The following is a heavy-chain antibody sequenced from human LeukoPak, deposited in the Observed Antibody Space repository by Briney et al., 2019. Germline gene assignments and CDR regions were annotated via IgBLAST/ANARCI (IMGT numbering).Heavy chain of an antibody. CDR1: GYTFTSYG. D-gene: IGHD1-7*01. CDR3: ARVGTPLYYGFMDV. J-gene: IGHJ6*03. V-gene: IGHV1-18*01. Sequence: ASVKLTCKASGYTFTSYGFTWVRQAPGQGLEWMGWIIPYNGKKNYAQKLQGRVTMTTDTCTSTAYMELRSLRSDDTAVYYCARVGTPLYYGFMDVWGEGTTVTISS. CDR2: IIPYNGKK.